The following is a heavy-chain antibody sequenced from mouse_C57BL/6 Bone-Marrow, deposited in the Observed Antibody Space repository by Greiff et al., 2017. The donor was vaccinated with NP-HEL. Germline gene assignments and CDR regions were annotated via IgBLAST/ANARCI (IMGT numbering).Heavy chain of an antibody. D-gene: IGHD1-1*01. Sequence: QVQLKQPGAELVRPGTSVKLSCKASGYTFTSYWMHWVKQRPGQGLEWIGVIDPSDSYTNYNQKFKGKTTLTVDTSSSTAYMQLSSLPSEDSAVYYCARLRHYGSSPYWYFDVWGTGTTVTVSS. V-gene: IGHV1-59*01. CDR1: GYTFTSYW. CDR2: IDPSDSYT. J-gene: IGHJ1*03. CDR3: ARLRHYGSSPYWYFDV.